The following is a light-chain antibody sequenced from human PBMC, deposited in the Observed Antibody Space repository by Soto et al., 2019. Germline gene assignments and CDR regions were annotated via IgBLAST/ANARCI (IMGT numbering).Light chain of an antibody. CDR1: QSISSW. CDR2: KAS. Sequence: DIQMTQSPSTLSASVGDRVTITCRASQSISSWLAWYQHKPGKAPKLLIYKASSLEGGVPSRFSGSGSGTEFTLTISTLQPEDFASYYCLQYNSHSWTFGQETKVEMK. J-gene: IGKJ1*01. V-gene: IGKV1-5*03. CDR3: LQYNSHSWT.